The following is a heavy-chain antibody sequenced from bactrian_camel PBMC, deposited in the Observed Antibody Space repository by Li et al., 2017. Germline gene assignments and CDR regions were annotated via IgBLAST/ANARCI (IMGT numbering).Heavy chain of an antibody. D-gene: IGHD6*01. Sequence: QVQLVESGGGSVQAGETLRLSCTASGFTFDEADMGWYRQAPGNKCEVVSTLSRNGATYSGDSVKGRITISRDNAKNTVSLQINSLKPEDTAVYYCAAGFVGLNVGTVARTCRGGEYEYKYWGQGTQVTVS. J-gene: IGHJ4*01. CDR1: GFTFDEAD. V-gene: IGHV3S63*01. CDR3: AAGFVGLNVGTVARTCRGGEYEYKY. CDR2: LSRNGAT.